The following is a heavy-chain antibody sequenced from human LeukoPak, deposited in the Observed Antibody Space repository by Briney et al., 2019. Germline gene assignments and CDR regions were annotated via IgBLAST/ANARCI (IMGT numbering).Heavy chain of an antibody. CDR3: ARPGWYDSSGYYYDGAFDI. Sequence: SETLSLTCTVSGGSISSSSYYWGWIRQPPGKGLEWIGSIYYSGSTYYNPSLKSRVTISVDTSKNQFSLKLSSVTAADTAVYYCARPGWYDSSGYYYDGAFDIWGQGTMVTVSS. CDR1: GGSISSSSYY. CDR2: IYYSGST. D-gene: IGHD3-22*01. V-gene: IGHV4-39*01. J-gene: IGHJ3*02.